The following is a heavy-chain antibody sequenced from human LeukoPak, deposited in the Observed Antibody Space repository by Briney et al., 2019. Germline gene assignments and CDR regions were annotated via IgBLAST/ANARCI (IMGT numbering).Heavy chain of an antibody. J-gene: IGHJ4*02. Sequence: SVKVSCKASGGTFSSYAISWVRQAHGQGLEWMGGIIPIFGTANYAQKFQGRVTITTDESTSTAYMELSSLRSEDTAVYYCARGRPQLPAAHFDYWGQGTLVTVSS. CDR1: GGTFSSYA. CDR2: IIPIFGTA. V-gene: IGHV1-69*05. CDR3: ARGRPQLPAAHFDY. D-gene: IGHD1-1*01.